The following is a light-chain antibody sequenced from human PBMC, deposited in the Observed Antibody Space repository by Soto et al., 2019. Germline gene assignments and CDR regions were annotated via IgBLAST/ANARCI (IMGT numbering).Light chain of an antibody. V-gene: IGKV3-20*01. J-gene: IGKJ4*01. CDR2: GAS. CDR3: QQYGSSSST. CDR1: LSVSSNY. Sequence: EIVLTQSPGTLSLSPGERATLSCGASLSVSSNYVAWYQQKPGQAPRLLIYGASSRATGIPDRFSGSGSGTDFTLTISRLEPEDFAVYYCQQYGSSSSTFGGGTKVDIK.